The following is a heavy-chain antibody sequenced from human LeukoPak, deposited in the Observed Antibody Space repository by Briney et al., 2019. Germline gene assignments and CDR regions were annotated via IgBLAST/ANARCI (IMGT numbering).Heavy chain of an antibody. D-gene: IGHD1-26*01. Sequence: SETLSLTCTVSGGSIGSYYWSWMRQPPGKGLEWIGYIYYSGSTNYNPSLKSRVTISVDTSKSQFSLKLSSVTAADTAVYYCARMVGPRYFDLWGRGTLVTVSS. V-gene: IGHV4-59*08. CDR3: ARMVGPRYFDL. CDR1: GGSIGSYY. CDR2: IYYSGST. J-gene: IGHJ2*01.